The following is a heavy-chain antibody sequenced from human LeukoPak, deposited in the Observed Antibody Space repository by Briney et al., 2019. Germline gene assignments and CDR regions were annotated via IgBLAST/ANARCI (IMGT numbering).Heavy chain of an antibody. CDR2: IYHSGST. CDR1: GYSISSGYY. V-gene: IGHV4-38-2*02. D-gene: IGHD3-10*01. J-gene: IGHJ4*02. CDR3: ASRYGSGSYGFDY. Sequence: PSETLSLTCTVSGYSISSGYYWGWIRQPPGKGLEWIGCIYHSGSTYYNPSLKRRVTISADTSKNQFSLKLSSVTAADTAVYYCASRYGSGSYGFDYWGQGTLVTVSS.